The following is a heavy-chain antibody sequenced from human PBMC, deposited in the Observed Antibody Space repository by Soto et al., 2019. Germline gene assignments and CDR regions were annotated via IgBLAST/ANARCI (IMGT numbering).Heavy chain of an antibody. D-gene: IGHD3-16*02. CDR2: ISGSGGST. Sequence: GGSLRLSCAASGFTFSSYAMSWVRQAPGKGLEWVSDISGSGGSTYYADSVKGRFTISRDNSKNTLYLQMNSLKTEDTAVYYCTTYVYIWGNHRNRWAYWGQGALVTVSS. J-gene: IGHJ4*02. CDR3: TTYVYIWGNHRNRWAY. CDR1: GFTFSSYA. V-gene: IGHV3-23*01.